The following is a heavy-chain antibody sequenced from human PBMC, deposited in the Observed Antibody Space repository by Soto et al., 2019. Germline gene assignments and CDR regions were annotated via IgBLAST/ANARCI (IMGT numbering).Heavy chain of an antibody. CDR1: GFTFSSYA. CDR2: ISGSGGST. CDR3: ARVPCSGGSCYSIYYYYGMDV. V-gene: IGHV3-23*01. J-gene: IGHJ6*02. D-gene: IGHD2-15*01. Sequence: LRLSCAASGFTFSSYAMSWVRQAPGKGLEWVSAISGSGGSTYYADSVKGRFTISRDNSKNTLYLQMNSLRAEDTAVYYCARVPCSGGSCYSIYYYYGMDVWGQGTTVTVSS.